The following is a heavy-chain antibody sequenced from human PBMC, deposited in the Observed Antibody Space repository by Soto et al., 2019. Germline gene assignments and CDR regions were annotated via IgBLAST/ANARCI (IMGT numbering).Heavy chain of an antibody. Sequence: QVHLVESGGGVVQPGRSLRLSCAASGFIFSSFGMHWVRQAPGKGLEWVAVITSDGSNKYYADSVKGRFTISRDNSKNTLYLQMDSLRPEDTAVYYCAKDQGSDGLGDYWGQGTLVTVSS. D-gene: IGHD5-18*01. CDR3: AKDQGSDGLGDY. CDR1: GFIFSSFG. J-gene: IGHJ4*02. V-gene: IGHV3-30*18. CDR2: ITSDGSNK.